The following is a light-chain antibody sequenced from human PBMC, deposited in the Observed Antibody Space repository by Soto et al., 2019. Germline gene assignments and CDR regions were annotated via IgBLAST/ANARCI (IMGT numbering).Light chain of an antibody. CDR1: QSVSNK. CDR2: GAS. J-gene: IGKJ4*01. CDR3: QQYGSSPLT. V-gene: IGKV3-15*01. Sequence: IVMTHSPATLSVSPGDIATLSFRASQSVSNKLAWYQQKPGQAPRLLIYGASTRATGIPARFSGSGSGTDFTLTISRLEPEDFAVYYCQQYGSSPLTFGGGTKVDIK.